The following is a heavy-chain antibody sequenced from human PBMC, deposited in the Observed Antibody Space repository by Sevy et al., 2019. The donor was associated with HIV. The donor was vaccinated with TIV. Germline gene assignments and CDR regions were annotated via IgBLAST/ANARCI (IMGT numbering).Heavy chain of an antibody. J-gene: IGHJ5*02. D-gene: IGHD6-6*01. Sequence: GESLKISCKGSGYSFTSYWIGWVRQMPGNGLEWMGIIYPGDSDTRYSPSFQGQVTISADKSISTAYLQWSGLKASDTAMYYCARHAYSSSSSIYNWFDPWGQRTLVTVSS. CDR2: IYPGDSDT. CDR1: GYSFTSYW. CDR3: ARHAYSSSSSIYNWFDP. V-gene: IGHV5-51*01.